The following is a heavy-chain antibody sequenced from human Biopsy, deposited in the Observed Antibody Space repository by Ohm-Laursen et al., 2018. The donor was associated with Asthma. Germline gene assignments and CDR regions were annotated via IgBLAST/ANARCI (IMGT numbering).Heavy chain of an antibody. CDR3: ARDEGIVGATPDDAPYYYYYGMDV. V-gene: IGHV1-3*01. CDR2: INAGNGNT. CDR1: GYTFINYA. Sequence: ASVKVSCKASGYTFINYAIHWVRQAPGQRLEWMGWINAGNGNTKYSQKVQGRVTITRDTSASTAYMELSSLRSEDTAVYYCARDEGIVGATPDDAPYYYYYGMDVWGQGTTVTVSS. D-gene: IGHD1-26*01. J-gene: IGHJ6*02.